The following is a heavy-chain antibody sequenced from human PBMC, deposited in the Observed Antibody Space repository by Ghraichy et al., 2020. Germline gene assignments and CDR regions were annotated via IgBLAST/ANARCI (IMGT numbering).Heavy chain of an antibody. CDR1: GFTFSSYA. J-gene: IGHJ3*02. CDR2: ISGSGGST. V-gene: IGHV3-23*01. CDR3: AKAGVRVVGAPDAFDI. Sequence: GGSLRLSCAASGFTFSSYAMSWVRQAPGKGLEWVSAISGSGGSTYYADSVKGRFTISRDNSKNTLYLQMNSLRAEDTAVYYCAKAGVRVVGAPDAFDIWGQGTMVTVSS. D-gene: IGHD1-26*01.